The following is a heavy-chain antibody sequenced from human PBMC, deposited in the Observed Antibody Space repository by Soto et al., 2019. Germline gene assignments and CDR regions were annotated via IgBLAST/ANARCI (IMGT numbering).Heavy chain of an antibody. CDR2: ISAYNGNT. CDR1: GYTFNSCG. J-gene: IGHJ4*02. V-gene: IGHV1-18*01. CDR3: ARGGSGYCSSTRCLYYFDY. Sequence: ASVKVSCKASGYTFNSCGISWVRQAPGQGLEWMGWISAYNGNTNYAQKLQGRVTMTTDTSTSTAYMELRSLRSDDTAVYYCARGGSGYCSSTRCLYYFDYWGQGTLVTVSS. D-gene: IGHD2-2*01.